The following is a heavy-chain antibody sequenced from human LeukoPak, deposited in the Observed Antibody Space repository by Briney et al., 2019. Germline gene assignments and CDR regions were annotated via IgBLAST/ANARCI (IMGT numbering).Heavy chain of an antibody. V-gene: IGHV4-4*02. CDR2: IYHSGGT. CDR1: GGSISSSNW. CDR3: ARDPPVLENWFDP. J-gene: IGHJ5*02. Sequence: SETLSLTCAVSGGSISSSNWWSWVRQPPGKGLEWIGEIYHSGGTNYNPSLKSRVTISVDKSKNQFSLKLSSVTAADTAVYYCARDPPVLENWFDPWGQGTLVTVSS.